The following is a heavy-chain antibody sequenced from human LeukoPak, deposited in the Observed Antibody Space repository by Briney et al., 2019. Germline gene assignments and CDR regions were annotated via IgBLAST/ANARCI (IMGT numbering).Heavy chain of an antibody. J-gene: IGHJ6*02. CDR2: FDPEDGET. D-gene: IGHD3-22*01. CDR1: GYTLTELS. CDR3: ATPPASSGNYYYYGMDV. Sequence: ASVKVSCKVSGYTLTELSMHWVRQAPGKGLEWMGGFDPEDGETIYAQKFQGRVTMTEDTSTDTAYMELSSLRSEDTAVYYCATPPASSGNYYYYGMDVWGQGTTVTVSS. V-gene: IGHV1-24*01.